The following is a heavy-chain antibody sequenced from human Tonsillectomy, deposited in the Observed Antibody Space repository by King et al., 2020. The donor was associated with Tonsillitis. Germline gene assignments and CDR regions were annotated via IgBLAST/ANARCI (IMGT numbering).Heavy chain of an antibody. V-gene: IGHV1-2*02. J-gene: IGHJ6*02. CDR2: INPNSGGT. Sequence: VQLVQSGAEVKKPGASVKVSCKASGYTFTGYYMHWVRQAPGQGLEWMGWINPNSGGTNYEQKFQGRVTMTRDTSISTAYMELSRLRTDDTAVYYCARDPIAIYYYGMDVWGQGTTVTVSS. CDR1: GYTFTGYY. CDR3: ARDPIAIYYYGMDV.